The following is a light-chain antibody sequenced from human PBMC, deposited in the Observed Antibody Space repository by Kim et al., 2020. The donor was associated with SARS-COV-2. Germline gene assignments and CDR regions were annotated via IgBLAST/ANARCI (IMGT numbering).Light chain of an antibody. CDR3: QQYDTSPET. CDR2: GAS. V-gene: IGKV3-20*01. Sequence: SPGERATLSCRASQSVSSNYLAWYQQKTGQAPRLLSYGASSRATGIPDRFSGSGSGTDFTLSINRLEPEDFAVYYCQQYDTSPETFGGGTKVDIK. J-gene: IGKJ4*01. CDR1: QSVSSNY.